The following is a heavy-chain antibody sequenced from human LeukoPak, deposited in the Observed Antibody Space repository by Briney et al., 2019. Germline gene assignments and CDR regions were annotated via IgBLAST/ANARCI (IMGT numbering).Heavy chain of an antibody. J-gene: IGHJ3*02. CDR1: GGSISSYY. Sequence: SETLSLTCTVSGGSISSYYWSWIRQPPGKGLEWIGYIYYSGSTNYNPSLKSRVTISVDTSKNQFSLKLSSVTAADTAVYYCRGSTDAFDIWGQGTMVTVSS. D-gene: IGHD2-15*01. V-gene: IGHV4-59*08. CDR3: RGSTDAFDI. CDR2: IYYSGST.